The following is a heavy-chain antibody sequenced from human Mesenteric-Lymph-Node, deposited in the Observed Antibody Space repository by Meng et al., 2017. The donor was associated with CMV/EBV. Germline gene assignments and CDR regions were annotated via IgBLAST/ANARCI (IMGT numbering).Heavy chain of an antibody. CDR3: AANSGNHYYYAMDV. V-gene: IGHV3-11*01. Sequence: GESLKISCVASGFTFSDYYMSWIRQAPGKGLEWVSYISNSGSIMYYADSVKGRFTISRDNSKNTLYLQMSSLRAEDTAVYYCAANSGNHYYYAMDVWGQGTTVTVSS. CDR2: ISNSGSIM. CDR1: GFTFSDYY. D-gene: IGHD4-23*01. J-gene: IGHJ6*02.